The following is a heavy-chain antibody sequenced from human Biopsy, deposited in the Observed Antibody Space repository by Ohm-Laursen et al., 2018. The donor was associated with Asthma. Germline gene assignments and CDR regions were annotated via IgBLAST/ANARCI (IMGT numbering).Heavy chain of an antibody. CDR2: VYWTGST. J-gene: IGHJ4*02. D-gene: IGHD6-19*01. V-gene: IGHV4-59*01. Sequence: PSQTLSLTCSVYGGSISSFYWSWIRQSPEKGLEWMGYVYWTGSTNSNPSLKSRITMSVDTSKNRMFLGLTSVTAADTAIYYCVRAVRNEQWLAPFDYWGQGKPVTVSS. CDR3: VRAVRNEQWLAPFDY. CDR1: GGSISSFY.